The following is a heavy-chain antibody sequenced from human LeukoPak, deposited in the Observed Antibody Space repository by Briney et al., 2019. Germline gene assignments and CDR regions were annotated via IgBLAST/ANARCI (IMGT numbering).Heavy chain of an antibody. J-gene: IGHJ4*02. CDR3: ARDQSAGDFDY. Sequence: GPSVKVSCKASGYTFTGYYMHWVRQAPGKGLEWMGWINPNSGGTNYAQKFQGRVTMTRDTSISTAYMELSRLRADDTAVYYCARDQSAGDFDYWGQGTLVTVSS. CDR1: GYTFTGYY. V-gene: IGHV1-2*02. D-gene: IGHD6-13*01. CDR2: INPNSGGT.